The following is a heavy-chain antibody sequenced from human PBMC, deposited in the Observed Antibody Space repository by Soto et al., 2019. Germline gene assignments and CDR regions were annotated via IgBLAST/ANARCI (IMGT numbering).Heavy chain of an antibody. J-gene: IGHJ5*02. CDR3: ARDDRRGYSYGYSFDP. CDR2: ISAYNGNT. Sequence: GASVKVSCKASGYTFTSYGISWVRQAPGQGLEWMGWISAYNGNTNYAQKLQGRVTMTTDTSTSTAYMELRSLRSDDTAVYYCARDDRRGYSYGYSFDPWGQGTLVTVSS. V-gene: IGHV1-18*01. D-gene: IGHD5-18*01. CDR1: GYTFTSYG.